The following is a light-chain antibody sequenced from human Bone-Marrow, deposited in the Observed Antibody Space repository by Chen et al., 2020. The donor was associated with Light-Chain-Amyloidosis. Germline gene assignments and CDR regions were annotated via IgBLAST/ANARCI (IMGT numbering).Light chain of an antibody. CDR2: EVT. J-gene: IGLJ1*01. CDR3: SSYTITNTLV. Sequence: QSALTQPASVSGSPGQSITISCTGTNSDVGGDNHFSWYQQHPDKAHKLMIYEVTNRPSWVPNRFSGSKSDNTASLTISGLQTEDEADYFGSSYTITNTLVFGSGTRVTVL. CDR1: NSDVGGDNH. V-gene: IGLV2-14*01.